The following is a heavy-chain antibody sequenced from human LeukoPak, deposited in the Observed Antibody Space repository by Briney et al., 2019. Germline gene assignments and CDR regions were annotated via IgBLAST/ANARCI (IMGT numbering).Heavy chain of an antibody. CDR2: ISSSSSYT. J-gene: IGHJ3*02. V-gene: IGHV3-11*06. CDR1: GFTFSDYY. CDR3: ARDRSSGQAAYDI. Sequence: PGGSLRLSCAASGFTFSDYYMSCLRQAPGKGLEWVSYISSSSSYTNYADSVKGRFTISRDNAKNSLYLQMDSLRAEDTAVYYCARDRSSGQAAYDIWGQGTMVTVSS. D-gene: IGHD6-25*01.